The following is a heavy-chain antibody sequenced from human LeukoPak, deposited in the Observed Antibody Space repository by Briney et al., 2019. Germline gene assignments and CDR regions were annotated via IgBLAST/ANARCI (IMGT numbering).Heavy chain of an antibody. V-gene: IGHV5-51*01. J-gene: IGHJ3*02. CDR3: ARLSTGTSSWYGNDAFDM. CDR1: GYSFTSHW. CDR2: IYPGDSDT. D-gene: IGHD6-19*01. Sequence: GESLKISCKGSGYSFTSHWIAWVRQMPGKGLGWMGIIYPGDSDTIYSPSFQGQVTISADKSISTAYLQWSSLKASDTAMYYCARLSTGTSSWYGNDAFDMWGQGTMVTVSS.